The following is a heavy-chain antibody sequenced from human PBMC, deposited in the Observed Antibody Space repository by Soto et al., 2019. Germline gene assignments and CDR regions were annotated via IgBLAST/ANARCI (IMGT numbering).Heavy chain of an antibody. V-gene: IGHV3-48*02. D-gene: IGHD3-16*01. CDR3: ARDWAGGYGGSLWGKGANYYYGMDV. CDR2: ISSSSSTI. J-gene: IGHJ6*02. Sequence: PGGSLRLSCAASGFTFSSYSMNWVRQAPGKGLEWVSYISSSSSTIYYADSVKGRFTISRDNAKNSLYLQMNSLRDEDTAVYYCARDWAGGYGGSLWGKGANYYYGMDVWGQGTTVTVS. CDR1: GFTFSSYS.